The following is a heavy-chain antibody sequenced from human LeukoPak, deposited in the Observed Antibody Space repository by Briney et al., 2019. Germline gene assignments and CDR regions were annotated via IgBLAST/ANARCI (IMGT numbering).Heavy chain of an antibody. J-gene: IGHJ4*02. CDR3: AKLPGRAADY. Sequence: GGSLRLSCAASGFTFSDYYMSWIRQAPGKGLEWVSYMSSSGSTIYYADSVKGRFTISRDNSKNTLYLQMNSLRAEDTAVYYCAKLPGRAADYWGQGTLVTVSS. CDR2: MSSSGSTI. V-gene: IGHV3-11*01. CDR1: GFTFSDYY.